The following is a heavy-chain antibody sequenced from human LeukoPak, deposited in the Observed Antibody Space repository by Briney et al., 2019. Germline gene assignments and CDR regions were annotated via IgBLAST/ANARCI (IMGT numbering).Heavy chain of an antibody. Sequence: PGRSLRLCCAASGFTFSSYAMHWVRQAPGKGLEWLAVISFTGDNKYYADSVKGRLTISRDDSKNTLHLQLNSLRVEDTAVYFCASPPHFWGQGTLVTVSS. J-gene: IGHJ4*02. CDR1: GFTFSSYA. V-gene: IGHV3-30*04. CDR3: ASPPHF. CDR2: ISFTGDNK. D-gene: IGHD3-3*02.